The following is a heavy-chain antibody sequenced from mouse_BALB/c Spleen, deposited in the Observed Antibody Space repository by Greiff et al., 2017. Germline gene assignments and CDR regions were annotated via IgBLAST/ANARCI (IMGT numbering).Heavy chain of an antibody. CDR1: GYTFTSYY. CDR3: ARRGDYYAMDY. V-gene: IGHV1S56*01. CDR2: IYPGNVNT. J-gene: IGHJ4*01. Sequence: VKLQESGPELVKPGASVRISCKASGYTFTSYYIHWVKQRPGQGLEWIGWIYPGNVNTKYNEKFKGKATLTADKSSSTAFMQLSSLTSEDSAVYFCARRGDYYAMDYWGQGTSVTVSS.